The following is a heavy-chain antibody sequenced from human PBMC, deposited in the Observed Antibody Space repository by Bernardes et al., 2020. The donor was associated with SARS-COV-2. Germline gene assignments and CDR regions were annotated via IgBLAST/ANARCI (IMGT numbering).Heavy chain of an antibody. CDR2: IWYDGSNK. J-gene: IGHJ4*02. CDR1: GFTFSSYG. V-gene: IGHV3-33*01. Sequence: GGSLRLSCAASGFTFSSYGMHWVRQAPGKGLEWVAVIWYDGSNKYYADSVKGRFTISRDNSKNTLYLQMNSLRAEDTAVYYCARVLRARFSHGDHYFDYWGQGTLVTVSS. CDR3: ARVLRARFSHGDHYFDY. D-gene: IGHD3-10*01.